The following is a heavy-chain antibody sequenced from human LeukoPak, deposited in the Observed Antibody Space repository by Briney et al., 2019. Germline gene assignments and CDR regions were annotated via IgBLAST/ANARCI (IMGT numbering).Heavy chain of an antibody. Sequence: PGGSLRLSCAASGFTFSTYWMHWVRQAPGKGLVWVSRINSDGSSSSYADSVSGRFTISRDNAKNTLSLQMNSLRADDTAIYYCARESVKAAAIDYWGQGTLVTVSS. J-gene: IGHJ4*02. CDR2: INSDGSSS. V-gene: IGHV3-74*01. CDR1: GFTFSTYW. CDR3: ARESVKAAAIDY. D-gene: IGHD6-13*01.